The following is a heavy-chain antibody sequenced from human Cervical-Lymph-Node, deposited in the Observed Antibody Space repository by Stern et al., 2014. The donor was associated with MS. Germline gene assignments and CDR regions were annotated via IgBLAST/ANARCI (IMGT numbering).Heavy chain of an antibody. Sequence: VHLVEPGGRVVQPGRFLRLFCPASGFVFRRYALHCARPAPGTGLEWVALISYDGRDKYYTDSVKGRFTVSRDNSNNTVDLEMNSLRLEDTAVYYCAKGGSGSYLDWGQGSLVTVSS. V-gene: IGHV3-30*04. D-gene: IGHD1-26*01. CDR3: AKGGSGSYLD. J-gene: IGHJ4*02. CDR1: GFVFRRYA. CDR2: ISYDGRDK.